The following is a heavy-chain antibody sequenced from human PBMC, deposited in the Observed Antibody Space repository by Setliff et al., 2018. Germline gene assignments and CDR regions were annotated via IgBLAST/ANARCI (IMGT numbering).Heavy chain of an antibody. CDR1: GDSISSGNW. Sequence: PSETLSLTCAVSGDSISSGNWWSWVRQPPEKGLEWIGEINHSGNNNNHPSVHYSPSLKSRVTISIDKSKNQFSLSLTSVTAADTAVYYCAKGDGGYPSDSWGQGILVTVSS. D-gene: IGHD2-15*01. J-gene: IGHJ4*02. V-gene: IGHV4-4*02. CDR2: INHSGNN. CDR3: AKGDGGYPSDS.